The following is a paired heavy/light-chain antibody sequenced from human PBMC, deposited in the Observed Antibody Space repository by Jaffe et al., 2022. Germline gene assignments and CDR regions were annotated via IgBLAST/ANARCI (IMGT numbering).Light chain of an antibody. V-gene: IGLV1-51*02. CDR3: GTWDSSLYWV. Sequence: QSVLTQPPSVSAAPGQQVTISCSGSSSNIENNYVSWYQHVPGTAPKLLIYENNKRPSDIPDRFSGSKSATSATLGITGLQTGDEADYYCGTWDSSLYWVFGGGTKLTVL. CDR1: SSNIENNY. CDR2: ENN. J-gene: IGLJ3*02.
Heavy chain of an antibody. Sequence: QLQLQESGPGLLRPSETLSLTCTVSGGSITSSNYYWGWIRRPPGKGLEWIGYIYYSATTYDNPSLRSRVTMSVDTSKNQFSLKLSSVTAADTAIYYCARWHCSTTSCRYYYYYMDVWGKGTTVTVSS. CDR3: ARWHCSTTSCRYYYYYMDV. J-gene: IGHJ6*03. CDR1: GGSITSSNYY. V-gene: IGHV4-39*01. D-gene: IGHD2-2*01. CDR2: IYYSATT.